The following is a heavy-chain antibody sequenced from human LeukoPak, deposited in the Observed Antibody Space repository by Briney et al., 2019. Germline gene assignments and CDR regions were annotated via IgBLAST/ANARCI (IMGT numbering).Heavy chain of an antibody. V-gene: IGHV4-39*07. Sequence: PSETLSLTCTVSGGSISSSSYYWGWIRQPPGKGLEWIGSIYYSGSTYYNPSLKSRVTISVDTSKNQFSLKLSSVTAADTAVYYCARQVGALYYFDYWGQGTPVTVSS. J-gene: IGHJ4*02. D-gene: IGHD1-26*01. CDR2: IYYSGST. CDR1: GGSISSSSYY. CDR3: ARQVGALYYFDY.